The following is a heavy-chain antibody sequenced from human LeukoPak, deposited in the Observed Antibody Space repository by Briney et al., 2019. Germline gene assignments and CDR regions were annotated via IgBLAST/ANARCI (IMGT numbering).Heavy chain of an antibody. V-gene: IGHV4-59*12. J-gene: IGHJ4*02. CDR3: AGDSGYSAFDY. Sequence: ETLSLTCTVSGGSISGYYWSWIRQPPGRGLDWIGYIYYSGSTNYNPSLKSRVTISVDTSKNQFSLKLSSVTAADTAVYYCAGDSGYSAFDYWGQGTLVTVSS. CDR2: IYYSGST. CDR1: GGSISGYY. D-gene: IGHD5-12*01.